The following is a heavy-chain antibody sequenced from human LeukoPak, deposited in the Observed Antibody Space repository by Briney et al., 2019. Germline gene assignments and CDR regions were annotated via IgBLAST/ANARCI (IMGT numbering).Heavy chain of an antibody. V-gene: IGHV4-59*08. CDR1: GGXIXSYY. CDR3: ARRRYSFDAFDI. D-gene: IGHD5-18*01. CDR2: IYYSGST. J-gene: IGHJ3*02. Sequence: PSETLFLTCTVSGGXIXSYYWSXIRXPPGKGLEWIGYIYYSGSTNYNPSLKSRVTISVDTSKNQFSLKLSSVTAADTAVYYCARRRYSFDAFDIWGQGTMVTVSS.